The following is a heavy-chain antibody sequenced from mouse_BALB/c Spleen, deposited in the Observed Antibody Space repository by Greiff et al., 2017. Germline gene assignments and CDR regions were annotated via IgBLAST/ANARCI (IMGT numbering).Heavy chain of an antibody. CDR1: GFTFSSYA. V-gene: IGHV5-6-5*01. Sequence: EVMLVESGGGLVKPGGSLKLSCAASGFTFSSYAMSWVRQTPEKRLEWVASISSGGSTYYPDSVKGRFTISRDNARNILYLQMSSLRSEDTAMYYCANYYGSLYAMDYWGQGTSVTVSS. J-gene: IGHJ4*01. D-gene: IGHD1-1*01. CDR2: ISSGGST. CDR3: ANYYGSLYAMDY.